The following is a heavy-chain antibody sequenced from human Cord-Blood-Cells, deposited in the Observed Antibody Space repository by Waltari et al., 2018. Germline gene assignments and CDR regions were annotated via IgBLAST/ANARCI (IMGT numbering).Heavy chain of an antibody. D-gene: IGHD3-3*01. CDR2: IYTSGST. V-gene: IGHV4-4*07. J-gene: IGHJ3*02. CDR1: GCPISSYY. Sequence: QVQLQESGPGLVKPSETLSLTCTVSGCPISSYYWSWIRQPAGKGLEWIGRIYTSGSTNYNPSLKSRVTMSVDTSKNQFSLKLSSVTAADTAVYYCARVISYDFWSGYYDAFDIWGQGTMVTVSS. CDR3: ARVISYDFWSGYYDAFDI.